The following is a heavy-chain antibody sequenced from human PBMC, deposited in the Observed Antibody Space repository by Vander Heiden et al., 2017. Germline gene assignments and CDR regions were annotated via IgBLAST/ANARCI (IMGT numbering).Heavy chain of an antibody. V-gene: IGHV3-30-3*01. Sequence: QVQMVESGGGVVQPGRSLRLSCAASGFTFSSYAMHWVRQAPGKGLEWVAGRSYDGSNKYYADSVKGRFTISRDNAKNTLYLQMNSLRAEDTAVYYCARDRGSGARDGMDVWGQGTTVTVSS. D-gene: IGHD1-1*01. CDR3: ARDRGSGARDGMDV. J-gene: IGHJ6*02. CDR2: RSYDGSNK. CDR1: GFTFSSYA.